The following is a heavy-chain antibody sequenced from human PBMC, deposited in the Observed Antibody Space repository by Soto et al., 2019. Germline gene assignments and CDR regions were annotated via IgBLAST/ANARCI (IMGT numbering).Heavy chain of an antibody. V-gene: IGHV1-3*01. CDR3: ARASSHHDGFDM. CDR1: GYTFSTYT. CDR2: VNAGNGDT. J-gene: IGHJ3*02. Sequence: QVQLVQSGAEVKKPGASVKVSCKASGYTFSTYTMHWVRQAPGQRFEWMGWVNAGNGDTRYSQKFQGRVTITRDTFATTGYMELSSLTSEDTAVYYCARASSHHDGFDMWGPGTKVTVSS.